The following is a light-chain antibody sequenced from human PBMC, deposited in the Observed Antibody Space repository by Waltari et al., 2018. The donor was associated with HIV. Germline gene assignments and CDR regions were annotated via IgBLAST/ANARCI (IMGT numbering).Light chain of an antibody. Sequence: QSALTQPPSASGSPGQSVTIPCTGASSDLGVYNSVSCYQQRPGKAPKVIISEVSRRSSVVPNRFACSTSGNTASLTVSGLQADDEAEYFCSFYGGSNILVFGGGTKLTVL. CDR3: SFYGGSNILV. V-gene: IGLV2-8*01. J-gene: IGLJ2*01. CDR2: EVS. CDR1: SSDLGVYNS.